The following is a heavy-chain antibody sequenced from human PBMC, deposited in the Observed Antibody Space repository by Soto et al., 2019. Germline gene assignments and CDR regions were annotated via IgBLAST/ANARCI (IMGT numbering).Heavy chain of an antibody. CDR1: GDTFSNHT. D-gene: IGHD4-17*01. CDR2: IIPIFGVA. V-gene: IGHV1-69*04. CDR3: ARGAEMGTVTKGFYYYMDV. Sequence: QVQLVQSGAEVKKPGSSMKVSCKASGDTFSNHTISWVRQAPGQGLAWMGRIIPIFGVANYAQKFQGRVTSTADKPTSTGYMELSSVRAADTAGYYCARGAEMGTVTKGFYYYMDVWGKGTTVTVSS. J-gene: IGHJ6*03.